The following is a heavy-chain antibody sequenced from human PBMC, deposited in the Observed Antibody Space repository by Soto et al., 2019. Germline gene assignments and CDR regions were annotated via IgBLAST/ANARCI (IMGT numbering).Heavy chain of an antibody. CDR2: IYYSGST. J-gene: IGHJ4*02. CDR3: ARAVPTVTTYWYFDH. V-gene: IGHV4-31*03. CDR1: GGSFKSGSYS. D-gene: IGHD4-4*01. Sequence: PSATLSLTCTVSGGSFKSGSYSWSWIRQHPGKGLEWIGYIYYSGSTYYNPSLKSRVTISVDTSKNQFSLKLSSVTAADTAVYYCARAVPTVTTYWYFDHWGQGTLVTVSS.